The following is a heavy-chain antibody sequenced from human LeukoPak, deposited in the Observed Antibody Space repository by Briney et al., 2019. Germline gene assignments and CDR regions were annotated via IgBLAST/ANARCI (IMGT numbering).Heavy chain of an antibody. J-gene: IGHJ3*02. CDR1: GGSISSYY. V-gene: IGHV4-34*01. CDR2: INHSGST. CDR3: ARGRFKDIVVVVAATRAFDI. D-gene: IGHD2-15*01. Sequence: SETLSLTCTVSGGSISSYYWSWIRQPPGKGLEWIGEINHSGSTNYNPSLKSRVTISVDTSKNQFSLKLSSVTAADTAVYYCARGRFKDIVVVVAATRAFDIWGQGTMVTVSS.